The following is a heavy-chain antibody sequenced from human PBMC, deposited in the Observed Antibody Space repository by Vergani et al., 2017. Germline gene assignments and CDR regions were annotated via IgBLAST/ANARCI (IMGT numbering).Heavy chain of an antibody. Sequence: QVRLMQSAAEVKKPGASVRVSCKASGYTFTGYFIHWVRQAPGQGLEWMGRINPNRGVTNYGQKFHGRVTMTSDTSTNTVYMELSRLKSDDTALYYCAKDRANSGAYPIDFWGPGTLVTVSS. V-gene: IGHV1-2*06. J-gene: IGHJ4*02. CDR3: AKDRANSGAYPIDF. CDR2: INPNRGVT. CDR1: GYTFTGYF. D-gene: IGHD1-26*01.